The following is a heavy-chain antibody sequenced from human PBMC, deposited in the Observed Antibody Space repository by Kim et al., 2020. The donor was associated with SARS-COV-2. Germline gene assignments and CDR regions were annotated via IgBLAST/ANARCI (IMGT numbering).Heavy chain of an antibody. V-gene: IGHV3-21*01. J-gene: IGHJ4*02. CDR3: ARDSTTMVRGVTKWMDY. D-gene: IGHD3-10*01. Sequence: VQGRFTISSDNAKNSQYLQMNSLRAEATAVYYCARDSTTMVRGVTKWMDYWGQGTLVTVSS.